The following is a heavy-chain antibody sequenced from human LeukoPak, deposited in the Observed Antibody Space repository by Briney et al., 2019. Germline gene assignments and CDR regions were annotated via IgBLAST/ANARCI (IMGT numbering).Heavy chain of an antibody. CDR1: GGSISSGGYY. Sequence: SQTLSLTCTVSGGSISSGGYYWSWIRQHPGKGLEWIGYIYYSGSTYYNPSLKSRVTISVDTSKNQFSLKLSSVTAADTAVYYCARHPDYGDYAFDYWGQGTLATVSS. D-gene: IGHD4-17*01. CDR2: IYYSGST. J-gene: IGHJ4*02. CDR3: ARHPDYGDYAFDY. V-gene: IGHV4-31*03.